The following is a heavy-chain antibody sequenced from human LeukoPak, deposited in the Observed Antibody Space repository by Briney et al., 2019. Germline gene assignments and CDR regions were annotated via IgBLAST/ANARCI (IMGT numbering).Heavy chain of an antibody. CDR3: TRDRQLEWFYL. J-gene: IGHJ5*01. CDR2: IYYDGST. V-gene: IGHV4-39*07. D-gene: IGHD3-10*01. CDR1: GDSISRSSYY. Sequence: PSEILSLTCSVSGDSISRSSYYWGWIRQPPGEGLEWIGTIYYDGSTYHNPSLKSRVTISVYASKNQFSLKLRSVTAAAPAVYYCTRDRQLEWFYLWGQGTLVTVSS.